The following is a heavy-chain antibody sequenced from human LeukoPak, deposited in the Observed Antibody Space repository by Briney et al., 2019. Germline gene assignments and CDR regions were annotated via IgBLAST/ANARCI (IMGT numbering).Heavy chain of an antibody. J-gene: IGHJ4*02. CDR1: VDSLSNYY. CDR3: ARKRFSDASVSYYDVGY. CDR2: IQINGDT. D-gene: IGHD1-26*01. V-gene: IGHV4-4*07. Sequence: PETLSLTRTLAVDSLSNYYWSWIRQPAGKGGERSGRIQINGDTNYNPSLDSRVTISLDTSKNQFSLKCNSVPAADTAHYFFARKRFSDASVSYYDVGYWGKGILVTVSS.